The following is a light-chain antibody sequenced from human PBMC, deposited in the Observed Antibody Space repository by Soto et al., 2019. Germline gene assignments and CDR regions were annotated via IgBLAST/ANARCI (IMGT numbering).Light chain of an antibody. Sequence: EVVLTQSPGTLSLSPGERATLSCRASQSVSSNYFAWYQQKPGAAPSLLIYAASTRAAGIPDRFSGSGSGTDFTLTISRLEPEDFAVYYCQQFSNWPVTFGQGTKVEIK. CDR3: QQFSNWPVT. V-gene: IGKV3-20*01. CDR1: QSVSSNY. CDR2: AAS. J-gene: IGKJ2*01.